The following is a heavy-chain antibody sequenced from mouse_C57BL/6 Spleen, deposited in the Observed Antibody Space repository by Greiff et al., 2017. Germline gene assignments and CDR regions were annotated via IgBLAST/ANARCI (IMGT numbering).Heavy chain of an antibody. CDR2: ISSGGDYI. J-gene: IGHJ2*01. V-gene: IGHV5-9-1*02. D-gene: IGHD2-4*01. CDR1: GFTFSSYA. Sequence: EVKLVESGEGLVKPGGSLKLSCAASGFTFSSYAMSWVRQTPEKRLEWVAYISSGGDYIYYADTVKGRFTLSRDNARNTLYLQMSSLKSEDTAMYYCTRDGDYGGDYWGQGTTLTVSS. CDR3: TRDGDYGGDY.